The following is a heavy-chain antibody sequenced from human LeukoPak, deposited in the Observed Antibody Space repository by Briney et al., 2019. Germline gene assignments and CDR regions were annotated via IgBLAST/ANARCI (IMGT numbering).Heavy chain of an antibody. J-gene: IGHJ3*02. Sequence: SEALSLTCGVSGGSISNTNWWTWVRQPPGKGLEWIGEVNLQGSTNYNPSLKSRVAISVDKSENHISLKLTSVTAADTAVYYCARADYGGNSAAFNIWGQGTMVTVSS. D-gene: IGHD4-23*01. CDR3: ARADYGGNSAAFNI. CDR2: VNLQGST. CDR1: GGSISNTNW. V-gene: IGHV4-4*02.